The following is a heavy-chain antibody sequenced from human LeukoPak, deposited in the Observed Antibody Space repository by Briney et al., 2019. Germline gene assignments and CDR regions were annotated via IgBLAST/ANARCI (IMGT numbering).Heavy chain of an antibody. CDR3: ARDPHLHYFWSGYYFGDYYYYMDV. V-gene: IGHV3-21*01. CDR2: ISSSSNYI. D-gene: IGHD3-3*01. Sequence: GGSLRLSCAASGFTFSSYSMNWVRQAPGKGLEWVSSISSSSNYIYYADSVKGRFTISRDNAKNSLYLQMNSLRAEDTAVYYCARDPHLHYFWSGYYFGDYYYYMDVWGKGTTVTVSS. J-gene: IGHJ6*03. CDR1: GFTFSSYS.